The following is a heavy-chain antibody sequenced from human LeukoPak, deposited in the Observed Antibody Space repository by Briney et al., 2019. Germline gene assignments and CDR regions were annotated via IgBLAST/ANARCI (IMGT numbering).Heavy chain of an antibody. J-gene: IGHJ4*02. CDR1: GFTFSSYS. CDR3: ARDLYGDYVFDY. D-gene: IGHD4-17*01. CDR2: ISSSSSTI. Sequence: GGSLRLSCAVSGFTFSSYSMNWVRQAPGKGLEWVSYISSSSSTIYYADSVKGRFTISRDYAKNSLYLQMNSLRDEDTAVYSCARDLYGDYVFDYWGQGTLVTVSS. V-gene: IGHV3-48*02.